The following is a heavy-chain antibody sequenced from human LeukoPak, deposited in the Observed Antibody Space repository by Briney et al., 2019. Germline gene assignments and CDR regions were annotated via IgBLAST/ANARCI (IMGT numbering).Heavy chain of an antibody. CDR3: AIDPNWGTHS. Sequence: GGSLRLSCAASGFTFSTYTMYWVRHPPGKRLEWVSIIGSSGGGIHYADSVKGRFTISRDNSKNALYLQMNSLRVEDTAVYYCAIDPNWGTHSWGQGVLVTVSS. J-gene: IGHJ4*02. CDR2: IGSSGGGI. D-gene: IGHD7-27*01. V-gene: IGHV3-23*01. CDR1: GFTFSTYT.